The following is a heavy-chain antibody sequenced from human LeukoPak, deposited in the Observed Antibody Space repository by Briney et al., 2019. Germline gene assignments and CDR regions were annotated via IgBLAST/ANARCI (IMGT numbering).Heavy chain of an antibody. CDR1: GGSIISHH. J-gene: IGHJ3*02. CDR2: IYYSGGI. Sequence: YPSETLSLTCTVSGGSIISHHWSWFRQPPGKGLEWIGHIYYSGGIYYNPSLKSRVTMSVDTSKNQFSLKLSSVTAVDTAVYYCARKTTTGPTKAAFDIWGQGTMLTVSS. V-gene: IGHV4-59*04. D-gene: IGHD4-17*01. CDR3: ARKTTTGPTKAAFDI.